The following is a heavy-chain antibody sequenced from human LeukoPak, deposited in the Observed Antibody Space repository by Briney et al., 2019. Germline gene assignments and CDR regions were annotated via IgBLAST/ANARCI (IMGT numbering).Heavy chain of an antibody. CDR1: GYTFTSHD. D-gene: IGHD4-17*01. CDR3: ARGPARDYGDYVPRWFDP. CDR2: MNPNSGNT. J-gene: IGHJ5*02. V-gene: IGHV1-8*01. Sequence: GASVKVSCKASGYTFTSHDINWVRQATGQGLEWMGWMNPNSGNTGYAQKFQGRVTMTRDTSINTAYMELSSLRSEDTAVYYCARGPARDYGDYVPRWFDPWGQGTLVTVSS.